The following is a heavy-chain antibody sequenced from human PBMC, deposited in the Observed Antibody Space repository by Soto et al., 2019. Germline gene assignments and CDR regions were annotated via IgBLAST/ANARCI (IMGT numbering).Heavy chain of an antibody. J-gene: IGHJ4*02. CDR3: AKDPASALYSSSSGVDY. V-gene: IGHV3-23*01. CDR1: GFTFSSYA. CDR2: ISGSGGST. Sequence: PGGSLRLSCAASGFTFSSYAMSWVRQAPGKGLEWVSAISGSGGSTYYADSVKGRFTISRDNSKNTLYLQMNSLRAEDTAVYYCAKDPASALYSSSSGVDYWGQGPLVTVSS. D-gene: IGHD6-6*01.